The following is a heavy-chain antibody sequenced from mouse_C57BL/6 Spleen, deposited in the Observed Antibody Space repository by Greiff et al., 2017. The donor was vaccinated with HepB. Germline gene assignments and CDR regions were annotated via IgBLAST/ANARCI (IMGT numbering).Heavy chain of an antibody. CDR2: INPYNGGT. V-gene: IGHV1-19*01. D-gene: IGHD2-5*01. Sequence: EVKLMESGPVLVKPGASVKMSCKASGYTFTDYYMNWVKQSHGKSLEWIGVINPYNGGTSYNQKFKGKATLTVDKSSSTAYMELNSLTSEDSAVYYCARSYSNYYFDYWGQGTTLTVSS. CDR1: GYTFTDYY. CDR3: ARSYSNYYFDY. J-gene: IGHJ2*01.